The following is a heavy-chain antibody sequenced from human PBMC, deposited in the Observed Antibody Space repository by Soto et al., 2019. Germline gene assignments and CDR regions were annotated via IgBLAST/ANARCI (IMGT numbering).Heavy chain of an antibody. V-gene: IGHV4-59*01. Sequence: SETLSLTCTVSGGSISSYYWSWIRQPPGKGLEWIGYIYYSGSTNYNPSLKSRVTISVDTSKNQFSLKLSSVTAADTAVYYCARFWGSGWERLGYFDYWGQGTLVTVSS. CDR2: IYYSGST. CDR1: GGSISSYY. CDR3: ARFWGSGWERLGYFDY. J-gene: IGHJ4*02. D-gene: IGHD6-19*01.